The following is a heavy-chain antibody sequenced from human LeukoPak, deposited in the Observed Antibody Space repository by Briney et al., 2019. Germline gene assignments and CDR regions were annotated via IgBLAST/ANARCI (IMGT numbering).Heavy chain of an antibody. V-gene: IGHV3-9*01. D-gene: IGHD3-22*01. J-gene: IGHJ6*02. CDR3: ARDRPPYEYGMDV. CDR1: GFTFDDYA. Sequence: GGSLRLSCAASGFTFDDYAMHWVRQAPGKGLEWVSGISWNSGSIGYADSVKGRFTISRDNAKNSLYLQMNSLRAEDTAVYYCARDRPPYEYGMDVWGQGTTVTVSS. CDR2: ISWNSGSI.